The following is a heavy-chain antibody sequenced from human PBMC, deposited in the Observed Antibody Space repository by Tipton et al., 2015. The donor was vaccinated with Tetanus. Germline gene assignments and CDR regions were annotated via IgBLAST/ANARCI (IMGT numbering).Heavy chain of an antibody. J-gene: IGHJ4*02. CDR1: GYSFNSYW. CDR2: IYAGDSDT. CDR3: ARRGRTSGYDYELDY. Sequence: VQLVQSGAEGKKPGESLKISCKGSGYSFNSYWIGWVRQMTGQGLEWMGIIYAGDSDTRYSPSFQGQVTISADKSTSTAYLQWSSLKASDTAMYYRARRGRTSGYDYELDYWGQGTLVTVSS. V-gene: IGHV5-51*01. D-gene: IGHD5-12*01.